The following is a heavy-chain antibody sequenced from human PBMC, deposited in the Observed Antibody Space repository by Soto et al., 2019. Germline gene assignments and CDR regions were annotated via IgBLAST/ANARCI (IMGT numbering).Heavy chain of an antibody. V-gene: IGHV1-18*01. D-gene: IGHD4-17*01. CDR3: ARDSGYGDYEAFVDV. CDR2: ISAGNGNT. Sequence: GASVKVSCKASGYTFTSSGISWVRQAPGQRLEWLGWISAGNGNTNYAQKLQGRVTMTTDTSTSTAYMELRSLRSDDTAVYYCARDSGYGDYEAFVDVWGQGTTVTVSS. J-gene: IGHJ6*02. CDR1: GYTFTSSG.